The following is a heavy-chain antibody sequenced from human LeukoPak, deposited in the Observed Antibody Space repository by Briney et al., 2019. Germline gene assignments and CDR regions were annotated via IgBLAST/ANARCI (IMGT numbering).Heavy chain of an antibody. V-gene: IGHV3-23*01. CDR3: ARALGNSTGDY. CDR2: ISVGGDNT. Sequence: QPGGSLRLSCAASGFTFSSYTMSWVRQAPGKGLEWVSAISVGGDNTYYADSVKGRFTISRDNAKNSLILQMNSLRGEDTAVYYCARALGNSTGDYWGQGTLVAVSS. D-gene: IGHD7-27*01. CDR1: GFTFSSYT. J-gene: IGHJ4*02.